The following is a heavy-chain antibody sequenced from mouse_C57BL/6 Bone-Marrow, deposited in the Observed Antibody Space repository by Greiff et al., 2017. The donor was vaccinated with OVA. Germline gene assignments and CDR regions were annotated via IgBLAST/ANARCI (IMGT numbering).Heavy chain of an antibody. J-gene: IGHJ1*01. Sequence: VQLVESGPGLVAPSQSLSITCTVSGFSLTSYGVHWVRQPPGKGLEWLVVIWSDGSTTYNSALKSRLSISKDNSKNQVFLKMNSLQTDETAMYYGARHYGSSYGYFEVWGAGTTVTVSS. CDR1: GFSLTSYG. CDR3: ARHYGSSYGYFEV. CDR2: IWSDGST. V-gene: IGHV2-6-1*01. D-gene: IGHD1-1*01.